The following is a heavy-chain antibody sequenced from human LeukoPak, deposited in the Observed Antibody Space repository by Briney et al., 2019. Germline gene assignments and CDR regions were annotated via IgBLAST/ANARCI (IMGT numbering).Heavy chain of an antibody. D-gene: IGHD6-13*01. CDR3: ARDRRTLEETPSAAATQYYYYMDV. CDR1: GGSISSGGYY. J-gene: IGHJ6*03. CDR2: IYHSGST. V-gene: IGHV4-30-2*01. Sequence: ASETLSLTCTVSGGSISSGGYYWSWIRQPPGKGLEWIGYIYHSGSTYYNPSLKSRVTISVDRSKNQFSLKLSSVTAADTAVYYCARDRRTLEETPSAAATQYYYYMDVWGRGTTVTVSS.